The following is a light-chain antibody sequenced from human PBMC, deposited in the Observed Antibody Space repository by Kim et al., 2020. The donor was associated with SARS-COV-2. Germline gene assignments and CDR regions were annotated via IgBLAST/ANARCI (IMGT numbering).Light chain of an antibody. V-gene: IGKV1-8*01. J-gene: IGKJ4*01. CDR2: AAS. CDR3: QQYYSNSRST. Sequence: AIRMTQSPSSFSASTGDRVTITCRASQGISSYLAWYQQKPGKAPKLLIYAASTLQSGVPSRFSGSGSGTDFTLTISCLQSEDFATYYCQQYYSNSRSTFGGGTKVDIK. CDR1: QGISSY.